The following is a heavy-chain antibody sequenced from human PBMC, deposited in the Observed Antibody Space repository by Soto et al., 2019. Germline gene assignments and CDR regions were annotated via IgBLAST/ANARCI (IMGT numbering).Heavy chain of an antibody. V-gene: IGHV1-2*02. CDR3: GRGRSGQRVIFY. CDR2: IGPESGAT. D-gene: IGHD3-3*02. Sequence: ASVKVSCKASGYTFTGHYIHWVRQAPEQGPEWIGEIGPESGATRYAEKFQGRVTMTLGTSITTVYMELKNLSPDDTAVYYCGRGRSGQRVIFYWGKGPPGTVSS. J-gene: IGHJ4*02. CDR1: GYTFTGHY.